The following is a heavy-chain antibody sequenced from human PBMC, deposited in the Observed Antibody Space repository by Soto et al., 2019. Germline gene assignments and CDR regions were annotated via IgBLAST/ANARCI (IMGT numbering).Heavy chain of an antibody. Sequence: QVQLQESGPGLVKPSQTLSLTCTVSGGSISSCGYYGSWIRQHPGKGLAWIGYIYYRWSTYYNPSLKRRVTISVDTSKNQFSLKLSSVTAADTAVYYCARTLETVTTFMGILFDYWGQGTLVTVSS. CDR2: IYYRWST. CDR3: ARTLETVTTFMGILFDY. CDR1: GGSISSCGYY. V-gene: IGHV4-31*03. J-gene: IGHJ4*02. D-gene: IGHD4-17*01.